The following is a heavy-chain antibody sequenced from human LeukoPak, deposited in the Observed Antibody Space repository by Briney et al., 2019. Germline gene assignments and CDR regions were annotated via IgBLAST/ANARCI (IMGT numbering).Heavy chain of an antibody. J-gene: IGHJ4*02. CDR2: FDPEDGET. CDR1: GYTLTELS. V-gene: IGHV1-24*01. CDR3: ATGLITFGGVIVH. D-gene: IGHD3-16*02. Sequence: ASVKVSCKVSGYTLTELSMHWVRQAPGKGLEWMGGFDPEDGETIYAQKFQGRVTMTEDTSKDTAYMELSSLRSEDTAVYYCATGLITFGGVIVHWGQGTLVTVSS.